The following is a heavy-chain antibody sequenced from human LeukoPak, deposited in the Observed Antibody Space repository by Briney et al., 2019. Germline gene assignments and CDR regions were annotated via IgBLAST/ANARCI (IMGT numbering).Heavy chain of an antibody. CDR3: ARDGRVRDGDYNGSPDDYYYYYYMDV. D-gene: IGHD4-17*01. CDR2: ISAYNGNT. J-gene: IGHJ6*03. Sequence: ASVKVSCKASGYTFTGYYMHWVRQAPGQGLEWMGWISAYNGNTNYAQKLQGRVTMTTDTSTSTAYMELRSLRSDDTAVYYCARDGRVRDGDYNGSPDDYYYYYYMDVWGKGTTVTVPS. CDR1: GYTFTGYY. V-gene: IGHV1-18*04.